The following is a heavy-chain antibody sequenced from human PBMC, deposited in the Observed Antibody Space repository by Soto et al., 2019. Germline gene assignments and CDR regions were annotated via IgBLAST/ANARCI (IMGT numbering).Heavy chain of an antibody. J-gene: IGHJ6*02. CDR3: ARVVVAATLSYYYYGMDV. Sequence: ASVKVSCKASGYTLTGYYMHWVRQAPGQGLEWMGWINPNSGGTNYAQKFQGRVTMTRDTSISTAYMELSRLRSDDTAVYYCARVVVAATLSYYYYGMDVWGQGTTVTVSS. CDR1: GYTLTGYY. D-gene: IGHD2-15*01. CDR2: INPNSGGT. V-gene: IGHV1-2*02.